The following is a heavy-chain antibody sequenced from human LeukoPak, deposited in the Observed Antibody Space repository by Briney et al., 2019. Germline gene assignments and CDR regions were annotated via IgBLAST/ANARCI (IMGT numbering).Heavy chain of an antibody. CDR2: INPNSGGT. Sequence: ASVKVSCKASGYTFTGYYMHWVRQAPGQGLEWMGWINPNSGGTNYAQKFQGRVTMTRDTSISTAYMELSRLRSDDTAVYYCARDRGGSYYGYYYYMDVWGKGTTVTVSS. CDR3: ARDRGGSYYGYYYYMDV. V-gene: IGHV1-2*02. J-gene: IGHJ6*03. D-gene: IGHD1-26*01. CDR1: GYTFTGYY.